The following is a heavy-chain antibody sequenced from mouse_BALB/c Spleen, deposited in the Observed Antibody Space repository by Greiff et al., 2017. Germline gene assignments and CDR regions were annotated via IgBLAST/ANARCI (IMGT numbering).Heavy chain of an antibody. CDR1: GYSITSDYA. CDR3: ARSGAYYGNYEGFAY. Sequence: EVHLVESGPGLVKPSQSLSLTCTVTGYSITSDYAWNWIRKFPGNKLEWMGYISYSGSTSYNPSLKSRISITRDTSKNQFFLQLNSVTTEDTATYYCARSGAYYGNYEGFAYWGQGTLVTVSA. CDR2: ISYSGST. J-gene: IGHJ3*01. V-gene: IGHV3-2*02. D-gene: IGHD2-10*01.